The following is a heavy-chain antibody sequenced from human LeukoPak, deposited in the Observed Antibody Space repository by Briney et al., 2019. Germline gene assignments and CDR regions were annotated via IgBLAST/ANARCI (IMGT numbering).Heavy chain of an antibody. J-gene: IGHJ4*02. CDR1: GYTFTSYG. Sequence: GASVKVSCKASGYTFTSYGISWVRQAPGQGLEWMGWISAYNGNTNYAQKLQGRVTMTTDTSTSTAYMELRSLRSDDTAVYYCARVGNYGRITMIAAFDYWGQGTLVTVSS. V-gene: IGHV1-18*01. D-gene: IGHD3-22*01. CDR3: ARVGNYGRITMIAAFDY. CDR2: ISAYNGNT.